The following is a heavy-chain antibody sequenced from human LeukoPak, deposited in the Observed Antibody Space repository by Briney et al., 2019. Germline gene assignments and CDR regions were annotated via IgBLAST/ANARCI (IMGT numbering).Heavy chain of an antibody. CDR3: AKDGTAAAEYFQH. CDR1: GFTFSSYA. J-gene: IGHJ1*01. Sequence: GGSLRLSCAASGFTFSSYAMSWVRQAPGKGLEWVSALSGSGGSTYYADSVKGRFTISRDNSKNTLYLQMNSLRGEDTAVYYCAKDGTAAAEYFQHWGQGTLVTVSS. CDR2: LSGSGGST. D-gene: IGHD6-13*01. V-gene: IGHV3-23*01.